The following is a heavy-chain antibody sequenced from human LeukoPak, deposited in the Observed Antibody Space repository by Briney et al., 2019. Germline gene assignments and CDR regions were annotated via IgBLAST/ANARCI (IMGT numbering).Heavy chain of an antibody. Sequence: GGSLRLSCAASTFTFSNYAMSWVRQAPGKGLEWVANIKQDGYEKYYVDSVEGRFTISRDNAKNSLYLQMNSLRAEDTAVYYCARSPGGSYQILDYWGQGTLVTVSS. CDR2: IKQDGYEK. J-gene: IGHJ4*02. D-gene: IGHD1-26*01. CDR3: ARSPGGSYQILDY. CDR1: TFTFSNYA. V-gene: IGHV3-7*03.